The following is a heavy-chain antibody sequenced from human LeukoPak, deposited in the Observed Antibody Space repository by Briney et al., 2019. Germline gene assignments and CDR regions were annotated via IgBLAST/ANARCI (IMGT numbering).Heavy chain of an antibody. CDR1: GLTFRGYG. Sequence: PGGSLRLSCEVSGLTFRGYGMHWVRQAPGKGLEWVSIIWFDGSLKYYADSVKGRFTISRDDSKNTLYLQMDSLRVEDTAVYYCAEVSGGGLYYDGMDVWGQGTTVTVSS. CDR3: AEVSGGGLYYDGMDV. CDR2: IWFDGSLK. V-gene: IGHV3-33*06. D-gene: IGHD1-14*01. J-gene: IGHJ6*02.